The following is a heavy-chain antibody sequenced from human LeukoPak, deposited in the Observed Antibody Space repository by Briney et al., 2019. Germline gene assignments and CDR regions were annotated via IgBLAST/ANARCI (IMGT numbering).Heavy chain of an antibody. D-gene: IGHD3-22*01. CDR1: GYTFTSYG. CDR2: ISAYNGNT. V-gene: IGHV1-18*01. J-gene: IGHJ4*02. CDR3: ARGDYYDSSGYYRPTKYYFDY. Sequence: ASVKVSCKASGYTFTSYGISWVRQAPGQGLEWMGWISAYNGNTNYAQKLQGRVTMTTDTPTSTAYMELRSLRSDDTAVYYCARGDYYDSSGYYRPTKYYFDYWGQGTLVTVSS.